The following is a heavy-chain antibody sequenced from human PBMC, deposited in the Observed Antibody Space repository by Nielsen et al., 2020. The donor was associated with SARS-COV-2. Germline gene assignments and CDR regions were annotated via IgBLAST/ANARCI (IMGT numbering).Heavy chain of an antibody. D-gene: IGHD2-2*01. Sequence: GGSLRLSCAASGFTVSSNYMSWVRQAPGKGLEWVSVIYSGGSTYYADSVKGRFTISRDNSKNTLYLQMDSLRAEDTAVYYCARAPGWVVPAATSHYYYGMDVWGQGTTVTVSS. V-gene: IGHV3-53*01. J-gene: IGHJ6*02. CDR3: ARAPGWVVPAATSHYYYGMDV. CDR2: IYSGGST. CDR1: GFTVSSNY.